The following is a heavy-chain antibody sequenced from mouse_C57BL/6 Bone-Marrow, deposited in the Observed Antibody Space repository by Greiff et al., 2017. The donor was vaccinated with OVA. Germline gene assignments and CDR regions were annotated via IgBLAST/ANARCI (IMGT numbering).Heavy chain of an antibody. J-gene: IGHJ1*03. D-gene: IGHD6-1*01. CDR1: GFNIKDDY. V-gene: IGHV14-4*01. Sequence: VQLQQSGAELVRPGASVKLSCTASGFNIKDDYMHWVKQRPEQGLEWIGWIDPENGDTEYASKFQGKATITADTSSNTAYLQLSSLTSEDTAVYYCTTFPSFWYFDVWGTGTTVTGSS. CDR2: IDPENGDT. CDR3: TTFPSFWYFDV.